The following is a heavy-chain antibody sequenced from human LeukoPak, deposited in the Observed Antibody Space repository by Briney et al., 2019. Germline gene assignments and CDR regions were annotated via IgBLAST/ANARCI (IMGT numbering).Heavy chain of an antibody. V-gene: IGHV3-30-3*01. J-gene: IGHJ6*02. Sequence: GRSLRLSCAAPGFTFSSYAMHWVRQAPGKGLEWVAVISYDESNKYYADSVKGRFTISRDNSKNTLYLQMNSLRAEDTAVYYCARDNSARYDSSGYYNTRYYYYGMDVWGQGTTVTVSS. D-gene: IGHD3-22*01. CDR1: GFTFSSYA. CDR2: ISYDESNK. CDR3: ARDNSARYDSSGYYNTRYYYYGMDV.